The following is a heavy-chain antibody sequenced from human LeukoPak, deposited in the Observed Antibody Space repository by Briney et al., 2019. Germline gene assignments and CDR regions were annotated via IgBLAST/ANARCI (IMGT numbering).Heavy chain of an antibody. Sequence: PSETLSLTCAVYGGSFSGYYWSWIRQPPGKGLEWIGEINHSGSTNYNPSLKSRVTMSVDTSKNQFSLKLSSVTAADTAVYYCARDSGYDYDRLDFDPWGQGTLVTVSS. V-gene: IGHV4-34*01. J-gene: IGHJ5*02. CDR2: INHSGST. D-gene: IGHD5-12*01. CDR3: ARDSGYDYDRLDFDP. CDR1: GGSFSGYY.